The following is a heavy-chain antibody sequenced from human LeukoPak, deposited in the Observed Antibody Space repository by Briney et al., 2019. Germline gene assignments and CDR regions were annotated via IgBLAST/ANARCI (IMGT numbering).Heavy chain of an antibody. CDR1: GYTFNDYY. CDR2: INPDSGGT. V-gene: IGHV1-2*02. D-gene: IGHD3-3*01. CDR3: ARDGAYYDFWSGYYSHYYMDV. J-gene: IGHJ6*03. Sequence: GASVKVSCKASGYTFNDYYMHWVRQAPGQGLEWMGRINPDSGGTDYAQKFQGRVTMTRDTSISTAYMELSRLRSDDTAVYYCARDGAYYDFWSGYYSHYYMDVWGKGTTVTVSS.